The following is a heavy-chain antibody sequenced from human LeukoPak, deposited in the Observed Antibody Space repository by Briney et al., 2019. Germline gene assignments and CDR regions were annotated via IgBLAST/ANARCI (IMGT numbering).Heavy chain of an antibody. D-gene: IGHD3-9*01. J-gene: IGHJ4*02. Sequence: SETLSLTCTVSGGCLTNYYWSWVRQSPEGGLEWMVFIYYSGRTYYNPSLKGRATISVDTSKYQFSLRLNSVTAADTAVYYCVRESDWLFDHWGPGTLVTVSS. CDR2: IYYSGRT. V-gene: IGHV4-59*01. CDR1: GGCLTNYY. CDR3: VRESDWLFDH.